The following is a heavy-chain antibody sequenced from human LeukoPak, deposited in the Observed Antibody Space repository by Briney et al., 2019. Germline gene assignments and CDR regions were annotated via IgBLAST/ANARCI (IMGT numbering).Heavy chain of an antibody. J-gene: IGHJ4*02. V-gene: IGHV3-53*01. CDR2: IYSGGST. CDR3: GRDFNGDYVDY. CDR1: GFTVSSNC. Sequence: GGSLSLSCAPSGFTVSSNCMSWVRQAPGKGLEWVSVIYSGGSTYYADSVKGRFTISRDNSKNTLYLQMNSLQAEDTAVYYCGRDFNGDYVDYWGQGTLVTVSS. D-gene: IGHD4-17*01.